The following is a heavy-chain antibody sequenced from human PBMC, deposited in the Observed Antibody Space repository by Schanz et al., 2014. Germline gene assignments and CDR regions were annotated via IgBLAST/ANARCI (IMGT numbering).Heavy chain of an antibody. Sequence: QVQLVQSGAEVKKPGASVKVSCKASGYTFTSYGISWVRQAPGQGPEWMGWISDYNADTKYAQKVQGRVTMTTDTSTSTAYMELSSLRSEDTAVYYCARGRGCTGGSCYSWFDLWGQGTLVTVAS. V-gene: IGHV1-18*04. CDR3: ARGRGCTGGSCYSWFDL. CDR1: GYTFTSYG. CDR2: ISDYNADT. J-gene: IGHJ5*02. D-gene: IGHD2-15*01.